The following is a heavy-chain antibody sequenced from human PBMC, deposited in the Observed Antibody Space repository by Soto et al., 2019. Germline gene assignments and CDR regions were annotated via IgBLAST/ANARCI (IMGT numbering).Heavy chain of an antibody. J-gene: IGHJ4*02. V-gene: IGHV4-59*01. CDR1: GGPMRDYY. Sequence: SETLSLTCIVSGGPMRDYYWSWIRQSPGKGPEWIGYIYYSGNTNYNPSLKSRVTISVDMPKSLFSLKLNSVTAADTAVYYCARQLGLWQPLDYWGRGTLVTVSS. CDR2: IYYSGNT. CDR3: ARQLGLWQPLDY. D-gene: IGHD1-1*01.